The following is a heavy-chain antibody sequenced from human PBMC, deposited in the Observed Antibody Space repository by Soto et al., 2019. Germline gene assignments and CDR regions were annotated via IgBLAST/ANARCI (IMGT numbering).Heavy chain of an antibody. J-gene: IGHJ4*02. CDR2: ISGSGHRT. V-gene: IGHV3-23*01. D-gene: IGHD2-21*02. Sequence: EVQLSESGGDLVQPGGSLRLSCAASAFTFSSYDMSWVRQAPGKGLEWVSGISGSGHRTYYADSVKGRFTISRDNSKNTLYLQMNSLRAEDTAVYYCAKLYGGNSGADYWGQGTLVTVSS. CDR1: AFTFSSYD. CDR3: AKLYGGNSGADY.